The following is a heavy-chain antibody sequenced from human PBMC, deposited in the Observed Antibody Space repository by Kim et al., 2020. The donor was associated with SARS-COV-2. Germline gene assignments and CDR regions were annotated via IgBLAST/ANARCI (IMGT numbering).Heavy chain of an antibody. CDR2: INHSGST. V-gene: IGHV4-34*01. CDR3: ARAAGIAAAGHGFDY. D-gene: IGHD6-13*01. CDR1: GGSFSGYY. Sequence: SETLSLTCAVYGGSFSGYYWSWIRQPPGKGLEWIGEINHSGSTNYNPSLKSRVTISVDTSKNQFSLKLSSVTAADTAADYCARAAGIAAAGHGFDYWGQG. J-gene: IGHJ4*02.